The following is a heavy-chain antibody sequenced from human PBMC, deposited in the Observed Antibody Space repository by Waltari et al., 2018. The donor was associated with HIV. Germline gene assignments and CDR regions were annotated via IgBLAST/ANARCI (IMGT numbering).Heavy chain of an antibody. Sequence: QITLKESGPTLLKPTQTLTLTCTFSGASLTTSGEGVGWIRQPPGKALEWLALIYWNDNKKYSPSLKSRLTITKDTSKNQVVLTLANVDPVDTATYHCAHTPAEGRWQHFDSWGPGTLVTVSS. V-gene: IGHV2-5*01. CDR1: GASLTTSGEG. J-gene: IGHJ5*01. CDR2: IYWNDNK. D-gene: IGHD3-10*01. CDR3: AHTPAEGRWQHFDS.